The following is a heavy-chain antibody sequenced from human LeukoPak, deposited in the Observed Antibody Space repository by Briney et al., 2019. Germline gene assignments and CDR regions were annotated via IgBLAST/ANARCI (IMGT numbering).Heavy chain of an antibody. CDR2: INWNGGST. D-gene: IGHD3-3*01. CDR3: ARGGITTFGVVSYMDV. J-gene: IGHJ6*03. V-gene: IGHV3-20*04. CDR1: GFTFDDYG. Sequence: GGSLRLSCAASGFTFDDYGMSWVRQAPGKGLEWVSGINWNGGSTGYADSVKGRFTISRDNAKNSLYLQMNSLRAEDTALYYCARGGITTFGVVSYMDVWGKGTTVTVSS.